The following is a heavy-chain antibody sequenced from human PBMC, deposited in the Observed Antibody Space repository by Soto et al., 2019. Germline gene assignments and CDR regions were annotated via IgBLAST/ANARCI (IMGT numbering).Heavy chain of an antibody. Sequence: QVQLVESGGGVVQPGRSLRLSCAASGFTFSSYAMHWVRQAPGNGLEWVAVIWYDGSNKNYADSVKGRFTISRDNSKNTLYLQMNSLRTEYTAVYYCAKARHGSGTYSYFDYWCQGILVTVSS. CDR2: IWYDGSNK. J-gene: IGHJ4*02. V-gene: IGHV3-30*18. CDR3: AKARHGSGTYSYFDY. D-gene: IGHD3-10*01. CDR1: GFTFSSYA.